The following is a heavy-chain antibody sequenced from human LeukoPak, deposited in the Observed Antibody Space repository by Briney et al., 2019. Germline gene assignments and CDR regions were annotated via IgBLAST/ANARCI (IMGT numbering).Heavy chain of an antibody. J-gene: IGHJ4*02. CDR3: ARASGEGLYYYGSGRKTYFDY. CDR1: GGTFSSYA. Sequence: GASVKVSCKASGGTFSSYAISWVRQAPGQGLEWMGGIIPIFGTANYAQKFQGRVTITADESTSTAYMELSRVRSGDTAVYYCARASGEGLYYYGSGRKTYFDYWGQGTLVTVSS. CDR2: IIPIFGTA. V-gene: IGHV1-69*13. D-gene: IGHD3-10*01.